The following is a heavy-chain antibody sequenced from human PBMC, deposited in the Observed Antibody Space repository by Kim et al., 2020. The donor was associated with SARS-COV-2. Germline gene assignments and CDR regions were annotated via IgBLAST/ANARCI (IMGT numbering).Heavy chain of an antibody. CDR1: GFIFSSTW. V-gene: IGHV3-74*01. Sequence: GGSLRLSCVASGFIFSSTWMHWVRQAPGKGLVWVSRIKTDGTSADYADSVKGRLIISRDNGKNTLFVHMNSQRVEHTAAYYCVRAGNYAYGAFDFWGHGT. J-gene: IGHJ3*01. CDR3: VRAGNYAYGAFDF. D-gene: IGHD1-1*01. CDR2: IKTDGTSA.